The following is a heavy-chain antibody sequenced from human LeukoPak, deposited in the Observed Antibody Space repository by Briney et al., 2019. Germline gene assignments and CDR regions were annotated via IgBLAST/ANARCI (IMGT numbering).Heavy chain of an antibody. CDR3: AKVGAASWTFDY. Sequence: GGSLRLSCAASGFTFSSYAMSWVRQAPGKGLEWVSAISGSGGSTYYADSVKGRFTISRDNSKNTLYLQMNSLRVEDTAVYYCAKVGAASWTFDYWGQGILVTVSS. D-gene: IGHD3-10*01. V-gene: IGHV3-23*01. J-gene: IGHJ4*02. CDR2: ISGSGGST. CDR1: GFTFSSYA.